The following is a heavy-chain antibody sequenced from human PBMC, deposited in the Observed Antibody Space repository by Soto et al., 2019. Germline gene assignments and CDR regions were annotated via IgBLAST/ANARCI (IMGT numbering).Heavy chain of an antibody. D-gene: IGHD2-15*01. V-gene: IGHV2-5*02. CDR2: IYWDDDK. Sequence: QITLKESGPTLVKPTQTLTLTCTFSGFSLSTSGVGVGWISQPPGKALEWLALIYWDDDKRYSPSLKSRLTIAKDTYKNQVVLTMTNMDPVDTATYYCAHRRSYCSGGSCYSGFDYWGQGTLVTVSS. J-gene: IGHJ4*02. CDR1: GFSLSTSGVG. CDR3: AHRRSYCSGGSCYSGFDY.